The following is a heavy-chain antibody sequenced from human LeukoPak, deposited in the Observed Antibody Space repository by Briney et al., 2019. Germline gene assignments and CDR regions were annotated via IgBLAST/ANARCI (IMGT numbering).Heavy chain of an antibody. V-gene: IGHV3-74*01. Sequence: PGGSLRLSCAASGFTFSRYWMNWVRQAPGKGLVWVSRIKSDGTSTSYADSVKGRFTISRDNAKNTVYLQMNRLRPEDAAVYYCAKAPVTTCRGAFCYPFDYWGLGTLVTVSS. D-gene: IGHD2-15*01. CDR1: GFTFSRYW. J-gene: IGHJ4*02. CDR3: AKAPVTTCRGAFCYPFDY. CDR2: IKSDGTST.